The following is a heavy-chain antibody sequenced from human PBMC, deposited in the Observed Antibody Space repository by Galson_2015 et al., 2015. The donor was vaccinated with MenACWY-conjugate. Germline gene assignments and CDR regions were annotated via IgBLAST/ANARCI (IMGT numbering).Heavy chain of an antibody. Sequence: SLRLSCAASGLVFSDYCMHWVRQAPGKGLECVSRICAGGISIMYGDSVRGRFTISRDDAENTLYLQMDGLRADDTAVYFCVRGSIGWRGMDIWGQGTTVTVSS. CDR3: VRGSIGWRGMDI. V-gene: IGHV3-74*03. D-gene: IGHD2-15*01. J-gene: IGHJ6*02. CDR2: ICAGGISI. CDR1: GLVFSDYC.